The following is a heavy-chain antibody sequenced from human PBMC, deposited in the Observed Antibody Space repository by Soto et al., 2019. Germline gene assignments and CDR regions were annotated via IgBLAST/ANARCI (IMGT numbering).Heavy chain of an antibody. CDR2: MNPNSSNT. J-gene: IGHJ4*02. CDR3: ARNPATTGNFDY. Sequence: GASVKVSCKASGDTFTSYDINWVRQAPGQGLEWQGWMNPNSSNTGYSQNFRGRVSMTRDTSISTAYMELSSLTSEDTAVYYCARNPATTGNFDYWGQGTQVTVSS. V-gene: IGHV1-8*01. D-gene: IGHD1-1*01. CDR1: GDTFTSYD.